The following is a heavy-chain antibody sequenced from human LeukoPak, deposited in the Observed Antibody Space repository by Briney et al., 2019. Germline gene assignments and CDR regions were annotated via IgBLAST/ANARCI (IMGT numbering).Heavy chain of an antibody. CDR2: IYYSGST. J-gene: IGHJ4*02. CDR3: ARLPGGVGYNRNPRAFDY. V-gene: IGHV4-30-4*08. Sequence: SETLSLTCTVSGGSISRGDHYWSWIRQPPGKGLEWIGYIYYSGSTYYNPSLKSRVTISVDTSKNQFSLKQSSVTAADTAVYYCARLPGGVGYNRNPRAFDYWGQGTLVTVSS. CDR1: GGSISRGDHY. D-gene: IGHD1-14*01.